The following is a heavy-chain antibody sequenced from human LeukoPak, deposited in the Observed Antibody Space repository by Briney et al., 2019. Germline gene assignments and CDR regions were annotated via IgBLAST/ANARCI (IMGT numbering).Heavy chain of an antibody. CDR2: ISYSGST. Sequence: SETLSLTCTVSGGSISSYYWRWIRQPPGKGLEWIGYISYSGSTNYNPSLKSRVTISVDTSKNQFSLKLTSVTAADTAVYYCARDYGGKGDYWGQGTLVTVSS. CDR3: ARDYGGKGDY. D-gene: IGHD4-23*01. J-gene: IGHJ4*02. CDR1: GGSISSYY. V-gene: IGHV4-59*01.